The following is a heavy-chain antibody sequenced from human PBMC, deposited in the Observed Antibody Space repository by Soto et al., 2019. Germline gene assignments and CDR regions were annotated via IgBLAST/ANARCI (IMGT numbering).Heavy chain of an antibody. D-gene: IGHD6-19*01. CDR3: ATQQWLVRRRRQYGMDV. CDR1: GGTFSSYA. V-gene: IGHV1-69*13. Sequence: GASVKVSCKASGGTFSSYAISWVRQAPGQELEWMGGIIPIFGTANYAQKFQGRVTITADESTSTAYMELSSLRSEDTAVYYCATQQWLVRRRRQYGMDVWGQGTTVTVSS. J-gene: IGHJ6*02. CDR2: IIPIFGTA.